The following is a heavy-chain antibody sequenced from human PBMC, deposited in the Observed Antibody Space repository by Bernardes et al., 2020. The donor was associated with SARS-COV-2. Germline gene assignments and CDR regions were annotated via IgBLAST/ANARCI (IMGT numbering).Heavy chain of an antibody. CDR2: IYWDDDQ. Sequence: SAPTLVNPTQTLTLTCTFSGFSLSSDGVGVAWVRHPPGTALEWLAPIYWDDDQRYSPSLRSRLTITKDTSKSQVVLTMTNMDPVDTATYYCAHRASFYDDDYFYYSGFDYWGQGTLVTVSS. CDR3: AHRASFYDDDYFYYSGFDY. V-gene: IGHV2-5*02. J-gene: IGHJ4*02. D-gene: IGHD3-9*01. CDR1: GFSLSSDGVG.